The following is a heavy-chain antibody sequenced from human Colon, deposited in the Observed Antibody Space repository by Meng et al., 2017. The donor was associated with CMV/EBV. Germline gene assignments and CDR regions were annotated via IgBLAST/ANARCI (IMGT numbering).Heavy chain of an antibody. D-gene: IGHD5-24*01. Sequence: CAASGFTSSSFGMNRVRRAPGKGLEWVSSISTISGFMSYADSVRGRFTISRDNAQNTVYLQMNRLTADDTAVYYCARPRDGYSPFDLWGQGTLVTVSS. V-gene: IGHV3-21*01. CDR3: ARPRDGYSPFDL. CDR2: ISTISGFM. J-gene: IGHJ4*02. CDR1: GFTSSSFG.